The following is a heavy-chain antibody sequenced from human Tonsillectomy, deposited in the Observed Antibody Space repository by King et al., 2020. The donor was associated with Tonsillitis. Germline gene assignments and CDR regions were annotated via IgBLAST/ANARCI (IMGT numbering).Heavy chain of an antibody. D-gene: IGHD3-22*01. CDR1: GFSLSTSGVG. J-gene: IGHJ4*02. Sequence: ITLQESGPTLVKPTQTLTLTCTFSGFSLSTSGVGVGWIRQPPGKALEWLALIYWNDDKRYSPSLKTRLTITKDTSKNQVVLTMTNMDPVDTATYYCAHYKTYYYDSSGYYLSSSPLFCFGYWGQGTLVTVSS. CDR2: IYWNDDK. CDR3: AHYKTYYYDSSGYYLSSSPLFCFGY. V-gene: IGHV2-5*01.